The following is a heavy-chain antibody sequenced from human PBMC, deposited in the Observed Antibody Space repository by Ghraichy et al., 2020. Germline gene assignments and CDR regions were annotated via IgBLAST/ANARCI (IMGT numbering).Heavy chain of an antibody. J-gene: IGHJ4*02. CDR3: ARGKLPFRRFLEWLSSLYYFDY. CDR1: GYTFTSYD. V-gene: IGHV1-8*01. Sequence: ASVKVSCKASGYTFTSYDINWVRQATGQGLEWMGWMNPNSGNTGYAQKFQGRVTMTRNTSISTAYMELSSLRSEDTAVYYCARGKLPFRRFLEWLSSLYYFDYWGQGTLVTVSS. D-gene: IGHD3-3*01. CDR2: MNPNSGNT.